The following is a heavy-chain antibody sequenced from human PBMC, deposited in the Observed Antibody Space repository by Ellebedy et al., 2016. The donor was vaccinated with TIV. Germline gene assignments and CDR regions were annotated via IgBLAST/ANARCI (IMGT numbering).Heavy chain of an antibody. Sequence: GSLRLXXTVSGGSIGTYYWTWIRQPPGRGLEWIGSIFHSGNIHYNPSLKGRLTMSVNSSKNQFSLNLSSVTAADTAVYYCARDTMTVWGEGWYYGMDVWGQGTTVTVSS. CDR3: ARDTMTVWGEGWYYGMDV. D-gene: IGHD3-22*01. CDR2: IFHSGNI. V-gene: IGHV4-59*01. J-gene: IGHJ6*02. CDR1: GGSIGTYY.